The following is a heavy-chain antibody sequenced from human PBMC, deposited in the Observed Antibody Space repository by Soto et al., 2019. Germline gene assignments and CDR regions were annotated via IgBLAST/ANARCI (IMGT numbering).Heavy chain of an antibody. Sequence: GGSLRLSCSASGFTFSSSSMNWVRQAPGKGLEWVSYISSSSSTIYYADSVKGRFTISRDNAKNSLYLQMNSLRDEDTAVYYCATTPIYSYGYVDNYWGQGTLVTVSS. V-gene: IGHV3-48*02. CDR1: GFTFSSSS. J-gene: IGHJ4*02. CDR3: ATTPIYSYGYVDNY. D-gene: IGHD5-18*01. CDR2: ISSSSSTI.